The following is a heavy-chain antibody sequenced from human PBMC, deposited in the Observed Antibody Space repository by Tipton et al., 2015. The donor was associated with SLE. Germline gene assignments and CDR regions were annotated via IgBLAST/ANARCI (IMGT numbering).Heavy chain of an antibody. V-gene: IGHV3-11*04. Sequence: SLRLSCAASGLVFSDSYMSWIRQAPGKGLEWISYMTSGSTVYYADSVKGRFTISRDNAKNSLYLQMNSLRAEDTAVYYCARDVTTVTSYYFDYWGQGTLVTVPS. CDR1: GLVFSDSY. D-gene: IGHD4-17*01. CDR3: ARDVTTVTSYYFDY. CDR2: MTSGSTV. J-gene: IGHJ4*02.